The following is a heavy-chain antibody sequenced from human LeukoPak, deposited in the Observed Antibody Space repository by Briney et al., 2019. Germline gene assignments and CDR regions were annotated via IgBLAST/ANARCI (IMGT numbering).Heavy chain of an antibody. D-gene: IGHD6-19*01. J-gene: IGHJ6*02. CDR1: GGSFSGYY. Sequence: SETPSLTCAVYGGSFSGYYWSWIRQPPGKGLEWIGEINHSGSTNYNPSLKSRVTISVDTSKNQFSLKLSSVTAADTAVYYCARCTYSSGWYSVYYYGMDVWGQGTTVTVSS. CDR2: INHSGST. V-gene: IGHV4-34*01. CDR3: ARCTYSSGWYSVYYYGMDV.